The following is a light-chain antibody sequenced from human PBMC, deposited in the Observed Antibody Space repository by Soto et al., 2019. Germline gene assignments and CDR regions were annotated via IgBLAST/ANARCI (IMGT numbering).Light chain of an antibody. CDR3: AAWDDSLNGQGV. Sequence: QLVLTQPPSASGTPGQRVSISCSGGSSNIGRNTVNWYQQLPGTAPKVLIYSNDQRPSGVPDRFSGSKSGTSASLVISGLQSEDEADYYCAAWDDSLNGQGVFGGGTKLTVL. CDR2: SND. J-gene: IGLJ3*02. V-gene: IGLV1-44*01. CDR1: SSNIGRNT.